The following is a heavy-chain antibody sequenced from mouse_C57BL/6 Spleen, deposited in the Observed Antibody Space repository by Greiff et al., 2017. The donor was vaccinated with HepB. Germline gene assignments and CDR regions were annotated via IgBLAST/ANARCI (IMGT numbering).Heavy chain of an antibody. D-gene: IGHD2-13*01. J-gene: IGHJ2*01. Sequence: QVQLQQPGAELVRPGSSVKLSCKASGYTFTSYWIHWVKQRPIQGLEWIGNIDPSDSETHYNQKFKDKATLTVDKSSSTAYMQLSSLTSEDSAVYYCARSYGDYGRYFDYWGQGTTLTVSS. CDR1: GYTFTSYW. V-gene: IGHV1-52*01. CDR3: ARSYGDYGRYFDY. CDR2: IDPSDSET.